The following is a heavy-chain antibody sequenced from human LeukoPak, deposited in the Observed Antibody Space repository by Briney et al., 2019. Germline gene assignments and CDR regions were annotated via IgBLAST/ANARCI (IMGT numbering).Heavy chain of an antibody. CDR1: GYTFTSYY. CDR3: ARDPEYSSSARYFDY. J-gene: IGHJ4*02. Sequence: GASVKVSCKASGYTFTSYYMHWVRQAPGQGLEWMGIINPSAGTTSYAQKFQGRVTMTRDTSTSTVHMELSSLRSEDTAVYYCARDPEYSSSARYFDYWGQGTLVTVSS. V-gene: IGHV1-46*01. CDR2: INPSAGTT. D-gene: IGHD6-6*01.